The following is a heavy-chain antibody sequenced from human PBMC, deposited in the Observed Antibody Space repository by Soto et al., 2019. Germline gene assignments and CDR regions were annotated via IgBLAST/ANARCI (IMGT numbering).Heavy chain of an antibody. V-gene: IGHV3-23*01. CDR3: AKSAIEYRTSSYFDY. Sequence: GGSLRLSCAASGFTFSNFAMSWVRQAPGEGLEWVSTISGSGGSTYYADSVKGRFTISTDNSKNRLYLQMSSLRAEDTAVYYCAKSAIEYRTSSYFDYWGQGTLVTVSS. J-gene: IGHJ4*02. D-gene: IGHD6-6*01. CDR1: GFTFSNFA. CDR2: ISGSGGST.